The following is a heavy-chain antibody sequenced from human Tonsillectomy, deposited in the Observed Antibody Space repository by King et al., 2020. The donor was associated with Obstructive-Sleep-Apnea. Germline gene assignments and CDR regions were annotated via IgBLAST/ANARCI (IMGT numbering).Heavy chain of an antibody. CDR3: ARAPATSGHYYGSRSYYRLEGD. V-gene: IGHV3-21*01. CDR1: GFTFSFYS. J-gene: IGHJ4*02. CDR2: ISSSSSYI. D-gene: IGHD3-10*01. Sequence: VQLVESGGGLVKPGGSLRLSCAASGFTFSFYSMNWVRQAPGKGLEWVSSISSSSSYIYYADSVKGRFTITRDNAKNSLYLQMTSLRDEDTAVYYCARAPATSGHYYGSRSYYRLEGDWGQGTLVTVSS.